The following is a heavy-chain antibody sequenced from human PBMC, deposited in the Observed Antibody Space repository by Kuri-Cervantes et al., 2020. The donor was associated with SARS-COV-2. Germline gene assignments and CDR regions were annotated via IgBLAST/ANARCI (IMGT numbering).Heavy chain of an antibody. D-gene: IGHD2-2*01. CDR2: ISSSVSTI. V-gene: IGHV3-48*03. CDR1: GFTFSSYE. Sequence: GESLKISCAASGFTFSSYEMNWVRQAPGKGLEWVSYISSSVSTIYYADSVKGRFTISRDNAKNSLYLQMNSLRAEDTAVYYCASYCSSTSCYEDDYYYYGMDVWGQGTTVTVSS. J-gene: IGHJ6*02. CDR3: ASYCSSTSCYEDDYYYYGMDV.